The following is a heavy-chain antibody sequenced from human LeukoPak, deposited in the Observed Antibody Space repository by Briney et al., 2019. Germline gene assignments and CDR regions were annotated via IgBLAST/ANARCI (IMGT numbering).Heavy chain of an antibody. J-gene: IGHJ4*02. CDR2: ISYDGSNR. Sequence: GGSLRLSCAASGFTFSSYGMHWVRQAPGKGLEWVAVISYDGSNRYYADSVKGRFTISRDNSKNTLYLQMNSLRAEDTAVYYCAKDSLRLAVLLELPDYWGQGTLVTVSS. V-gene: IGHV3-30*18. D-gene: IGHD3-10*01. CDR1: GFTFSSYG. CDR3: AKDSLRLAVLLELPDY.